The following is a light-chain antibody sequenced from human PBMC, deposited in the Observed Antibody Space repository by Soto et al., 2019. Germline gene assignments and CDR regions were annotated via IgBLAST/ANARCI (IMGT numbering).Light chain of an antibody. CDR1: QDINNY. CDR2: DAY. Sequence: DIQMTQSPSSLSASVGVRVTISCQASQDINNYLNWYQQKPGKAPKLLIYDAYKFETVVPSSFSGNGSGTDFTFTISSLQPEDIATYYCQQYVDLPPTFGGGTKVQIK. J-gene: IGKJ4*01. CDR3: QQYVDLPPT. V-gene: IGKV1-33*01.